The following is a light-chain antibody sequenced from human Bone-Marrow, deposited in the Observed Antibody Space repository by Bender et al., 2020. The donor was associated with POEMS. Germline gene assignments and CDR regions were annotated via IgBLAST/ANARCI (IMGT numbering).Light chain of an antibody. CDR1: NSNIGRND. V-gene: IGLV1-47*02. Sequence: QSALTQPPSASGTPGQTVTISCSGSNSNIGRNDVYWSQQVPGTAPKLLIYTNNERPSGVPDRFSGSKSGTSASLAITGLQSDDEAIYFCVAWDASLNGWVFGGGTKLTVL. CDR2: TNN. CDR3: VAWDASLNGWV. J-gene: IGLJ3*02.